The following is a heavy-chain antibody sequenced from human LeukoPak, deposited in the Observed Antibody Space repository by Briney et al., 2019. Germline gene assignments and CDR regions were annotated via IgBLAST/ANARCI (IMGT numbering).Heavy chain of an antibody. J-gene: IGHJ4*02. CDR3: ATGGPPTRIDY. CDR1: GGSISSYY. D-gene: IGHD3-10*01. V-gene: IGHV4-59*01. CDR2: IYYSGST. Sequence: PSETLSLTCTVSGGSISSYYWSWIRQPPGKGLEWIGYIYYSGSTNYNPSLKSRVTISVDTSKNQFSLKLSSVTAADTAVYYCATGGPPTRIDYWGQGTLVTVSS.